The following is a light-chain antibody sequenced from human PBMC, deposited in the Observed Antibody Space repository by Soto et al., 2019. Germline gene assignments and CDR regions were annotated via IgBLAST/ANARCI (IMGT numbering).Light chain of an antibody. V-gene: IGKV1-5*01. J-gene: IGKJ5*01. CDR2: AAS. CDR1: QSISSW. Sequence: DLQMTQSPSTLSASVGDRVTITCRASQSISSWLAWYQQKPGKAPKRLIYAASSLQSGVPSRFSGSGSGTEFTLTISSLQPEDFGTYYCLQHNSYPITFGQGTRLEIK. CDR3: LQHNSYPIT.